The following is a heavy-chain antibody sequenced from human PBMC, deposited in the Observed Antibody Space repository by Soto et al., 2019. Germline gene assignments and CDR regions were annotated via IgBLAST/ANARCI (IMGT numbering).Heavy chain of an antibody. D-gene: IGHD1-26*01. CDR1: GYTFTGYY. V-gene: IGHV1-2*02. CDR2: INPNSGGT. CDR3: AREGRVGATFSWFDP. Sequence: QVQLVQSGAEVKKPGASVKVSCKASGYTFTGYYMHWVRQAPGQGLEWMGWINPNSGGTNYAQKFQGRVTMTRDTSISTAYIELSRLRSDDTAEYYSAREGRVGATFSWFDPWGQGTLVTVSS. J-gene: IGHJ5*02.